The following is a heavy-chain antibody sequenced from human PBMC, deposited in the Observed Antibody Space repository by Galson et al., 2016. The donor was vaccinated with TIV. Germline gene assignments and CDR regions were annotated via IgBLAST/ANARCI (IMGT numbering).Heavy chain of an antibody. Sequence: SVKVSCKASGGTFSNFVISWVRQAPGQGLEWMGSINPIFGTANYAQKFQGRVTITADTSTSTIYMELSSLRSEDTAVYYCARGMGYYFGSGSSYFDYWGQESLVTVSS. D-gene: IGHD3-10*01. V-gene: IGHV1-69*06. J-gene: IGHJ4*02. CDR1: GGTFSNFV. CDR2: INPIFGTA. CDR3: ARGMGYYFGSGSSYFDY.